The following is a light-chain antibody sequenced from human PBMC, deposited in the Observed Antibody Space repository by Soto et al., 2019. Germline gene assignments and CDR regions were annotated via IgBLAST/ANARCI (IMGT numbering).Light chain of an antibody. V-gene: IGKV1-33*01. CDR1: HDISNY. J-gene: IGKJ5*01. CDR3: QQYGSSPIT. CDR2: GAS. Sequence: DIQMTQSPSSLSASVGDRVTITCQASHDISNYLNWYQHKPGKAPKLLIYGASNLETGVPSRFSGSGSGTDFTLTISRLEPEDFAVYYCQQYGSSPITFGQGTRLEIK.